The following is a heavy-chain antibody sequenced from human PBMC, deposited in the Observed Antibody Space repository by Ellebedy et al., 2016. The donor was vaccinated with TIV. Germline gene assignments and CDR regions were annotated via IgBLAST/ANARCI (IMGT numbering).Heavy chain of an antibody. Sequence: GESLKISCTASGFPIRNYWMNWVRQAPGKGLEWVANIKDDETAIYYVDSVKGRFSISSDIAKNSLYLQLNRLRVEDTAVYYCAKSNWLDPWGQGTLVTVSS. CDR1: GFPIRNYW. V-gene: IGHV3-7*03. J-gene: IGHJ5*02. CDR3: AKSNWLDP. CDR2: IKDDETAI.